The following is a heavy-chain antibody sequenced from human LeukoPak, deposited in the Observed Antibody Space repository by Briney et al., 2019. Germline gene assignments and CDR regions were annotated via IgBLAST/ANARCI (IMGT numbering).Heavy chain of an antibody. CDR1: GDSISSSSFY. CDR2: IYYSGST. V-gene: IGHV4-39*01. J-gene: IGHJ4*02. CDR3: ARLRGYTSSARGYVEY. D-gene: IGHD6-13*01. Sequence: SETLSLTCTVSGDSISSSSFYWGWIRQPPGKGLEWIGSIYYSGSTYYDPSLKSRVTISVDTSKNQFSLRLSSVTAADTAVYYCARLRGYTSSARGYVEYWGQGTLVTVSS.